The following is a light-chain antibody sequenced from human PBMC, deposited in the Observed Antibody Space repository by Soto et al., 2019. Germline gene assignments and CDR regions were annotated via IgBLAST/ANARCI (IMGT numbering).Light chain of an antibody. J-gene: IGKJ5*01. CDR3: QQYGSSPIT. Sequence: EIVLTQSPGTLPLSPGERGTLSCRASQNVSGNYLAWYQQKPGQAPRLLIYGASSRATGIPDRFSGSGSGTDFSLTISRLEPEDFVIYYCQQYGSSPITFGQGTRLEN. V-gene: IGKV3-20*01. CDR2: GAS. CDR1: QNVSGNY.